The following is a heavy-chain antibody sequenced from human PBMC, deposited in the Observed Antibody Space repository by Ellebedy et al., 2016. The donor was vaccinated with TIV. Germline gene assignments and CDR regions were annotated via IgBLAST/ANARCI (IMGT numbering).Heavy chain of an antibody. Sequence: GESLKISXTASGFTFSSYVMSWVRQAPGQGLQWVSGISRTDDSTYYADFVKGRFTISRDDPKNTLYLQMNNLRVEDTAVYYCAKDRDDDGDYVFDSWGQGTLVTVSS. V-gene: IGHV3-23*01. J-gene: IGHJ4*02. CDR2: ISRTDDST. D-gene: IGHD4-17*01. CDR1: GFTFSSYV. CDR3: AKDRDDDGDYVFDS.